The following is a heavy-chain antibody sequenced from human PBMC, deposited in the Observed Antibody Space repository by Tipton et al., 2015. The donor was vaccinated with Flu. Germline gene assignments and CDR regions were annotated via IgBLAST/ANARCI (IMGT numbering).Heavy chain of an antibody. D-gene: IGHD3-22*01. CDR2: MLYGGST. Sequence: TLSLTCTVSGGSISSHYWSWIRQPPGKGPEWIGSMLYGGSTYYNPSLESRVTISLDTSKNQFSLKLSSVTAADTAVYYCARDDSGFNDYWGPGTLVTVSP. CDR1: GGSISSHY. V-gene: IGHV4-59*11. CDR3: ARDDSGFNDY. J-gene: IGHJ4*02.